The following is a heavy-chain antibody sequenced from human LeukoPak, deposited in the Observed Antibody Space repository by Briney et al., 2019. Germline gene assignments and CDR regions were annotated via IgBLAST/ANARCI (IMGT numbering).Heavy chain of an antibody. CDR1: GIRLKSKY. D-gene: IGHD3-3*01. J-gene: IGHJ5*02. Sequence: PGGSLGLSFAAPGIRLKSKYMRWGRPAPGKGLEVVSVIYSGGSTYYSDSVKGRFTISRDNSKNTLYLQMKSLRAEDTAVYYCARFHGPQSDDFWSGTMLYNWFDPWGQGTLVTVSS. CDR2: IYSGGST. CDR3: ARFHGPQSDDFWSGTMLYNWFDP. V-gene: IGHV3-53*01.